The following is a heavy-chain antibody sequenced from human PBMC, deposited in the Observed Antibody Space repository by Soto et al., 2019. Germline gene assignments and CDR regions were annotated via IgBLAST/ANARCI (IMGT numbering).Heavy chain of an antibody. CDR2: ISSSGGII. J-gene: IGHJ6*02. Sequence: GGSLRLSCAASGFTFSNYDINWVRQAPGKGPGWISHISSSGGIIYYADSVKGRFTISRDNAKNPLYLQMNSLRGEATAVYYCAREGSVSSSDYYAYYYGMDVWGQGTTVTVSS. CDR1: GFTFSNYD. D-gene: IGHD3-10*01. CDR3: AREGSVSSSDYYAYYYGMDV. V-gene: IGHV3-48*03.